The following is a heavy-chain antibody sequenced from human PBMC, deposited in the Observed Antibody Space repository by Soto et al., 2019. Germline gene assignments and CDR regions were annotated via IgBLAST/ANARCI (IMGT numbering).Heavy chain of an antibody. CDR1: GTSFSGYY. V-gene: IGHV4-34*01. D-gene: IGHD3-3*01. Sequence: QVQLQQWGAGLLKPSETLSLTCAVSGTSFSGYYWSWIRQPPEKGLEWIGEINHSGSTNYNPSLKSRLTISVDISNNQFSLKLNSVTAADTAGYYGACLYSDSWSGYSSTTFDYWGQGTLVTVSS. J-gene: IGHJ4*02. CDR2: INHSGST. CDR3: ACLYSDSWSGYSSTTFDY.